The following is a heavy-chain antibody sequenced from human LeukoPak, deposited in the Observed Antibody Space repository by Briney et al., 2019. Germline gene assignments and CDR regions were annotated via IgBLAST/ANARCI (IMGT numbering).Heavy chain of an antibody. J-gene: IGHJ4*02. V-gene: IGHV3-74*01. CDR2: INSDGSRT. D-gene: IGHD1-26*01. CDR3: ARGSGSYSHRPLDY. CDR1: GFTFSNYW. Sequence: GGSLRLSCAASGFTFSNYWMHWVRQAPGKGLVWVSRINSDGSRTSYADSVTGRFTISRDSAKNTLYLQMNSLRVEDTAVYYCARGSGSYSHRPLDYWGQGTLVTVSS.